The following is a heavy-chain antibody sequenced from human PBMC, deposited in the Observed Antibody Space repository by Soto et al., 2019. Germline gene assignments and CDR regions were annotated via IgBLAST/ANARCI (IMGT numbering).Heavy chain of an antibody. V-gene: IGHV3-21*01. D-gene: IGHD2-2*01. CDR3: ARDEISRSYSYGMAV. CDR2: ISSSSSYI. J-gene: IGHJ6*02. CDR1: GFTFSSYS. Sequence: EVQLVESGGGLVKPGGSLRLSCAASGFTFSSYSMNWVRQAPGKGLEWVSSISSSSSYIYYADSVKGRFTISRDNAKNSLYLQMNSLRAEDTAVYYCARDEISRSYSYGMAVWGQGTTVTVSS.